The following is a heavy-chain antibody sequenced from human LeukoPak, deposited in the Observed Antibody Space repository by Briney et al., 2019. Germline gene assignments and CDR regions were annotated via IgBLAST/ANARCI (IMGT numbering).Heavy chain of an antibody. J-gene: IGHJ6*02. CDR1: GYTFSNHW. Sequence: GESLKISCKGSGYTFSNHWIGWVRQMPGKGLEWMGIIYPDDSDTRYSPSFQGQVFISADKSISAAHLQWSSLKASDTAMYYCARPVKYCSSTTCLYGMDVWGQGTTVTVSS. CDR3: ARPVKYCSSTTCLYGMDV. V-gene: IGHV5-51*01. CDR2: IYPDDSDT. D-gene: IGHD2-2*01.